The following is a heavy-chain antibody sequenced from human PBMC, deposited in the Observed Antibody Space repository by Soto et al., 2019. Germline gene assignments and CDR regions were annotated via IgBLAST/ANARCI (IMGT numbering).Heavy chain of an antibody. J-gene: IGHJ3*02. V-gene: IGHV3-33*06. CDR3: AKDVSTGFLGFDI. D-gene: IGHD5-12*01. CDR1: TFIFSRAG. CDR2: IWSDGTEK. Sequence: GGSLRLSCAASTFIFSRAGMHWVRQAPGKGLEWVAVIWSDGTEKFHADSVKGRFTISRDNSMNTVYLQMDRLRAEDTAVYYCAKDVSTGFLGFDIWGQGTMVTVSS.